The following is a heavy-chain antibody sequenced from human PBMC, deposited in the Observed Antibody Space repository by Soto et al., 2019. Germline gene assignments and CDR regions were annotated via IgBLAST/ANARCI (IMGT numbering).Heavy chain of an antibody. Sequence: GGSLRLSCAASGFTFSSYWMSWVRQAPGKGLEWVANIKQDGSEKYYVDSVKGRFTISRDNAKNSLYLQMNSLRAEDTAVYYCARSADYYQITNYFDYWGQGTLVTVSS. CDR3: ARSADYYQITNYFDY. D-gene: IGHD3-22*01. V-gene: IGHV3-7*01. J-gene: IGHJ4*02. CDR2: IKQDGSEK. CDR1: GFTFSSYW.